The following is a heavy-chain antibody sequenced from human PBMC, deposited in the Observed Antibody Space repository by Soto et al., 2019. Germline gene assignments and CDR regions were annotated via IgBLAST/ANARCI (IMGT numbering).Heavy chain of an antibody. J-gene: IGHJ4*02. CDR3: ANYPTTVTSDY. V-gene: IGHV4-61*01. CDR1: GASVSSGSYY. D-gene: IGHD4-17*01. CDR2: IYYSGST. Sequence: QVQLQESGPGLVKPSETLSLTCTVSGASVSSGSYYWSWIRQPPGKGLEWIGYIYYSGSTNYNPSLKIRVTISGDTSKTQSSLKLSSVTAADTAVYYCANYPTTVTSDYWGQGTLVTVSS.